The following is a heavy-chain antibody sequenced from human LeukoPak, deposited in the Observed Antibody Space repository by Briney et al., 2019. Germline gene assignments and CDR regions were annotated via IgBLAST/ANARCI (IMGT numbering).Heavy chain of an antibody. CDR1: GFTFSSYA. CDR3: ARDSGTGKYYFDY. Sequence: GGSLRLSCAASGFTFSSYAMSWVRQAPGKGLEWVSAISGSGGSTYYADSVKGRFTISRDDSKNTLYLQMNSLRAEDTAVYYCARDSGTGKYYFDYWGQGTLVTVSS. D-gene: IGHD6-13*01. V-gene: IGHV3-23*01. CDR2: ISGSGGST. J-gene: IGHJ4*02.